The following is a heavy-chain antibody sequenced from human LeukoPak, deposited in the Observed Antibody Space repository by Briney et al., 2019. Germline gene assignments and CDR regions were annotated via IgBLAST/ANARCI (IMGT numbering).Heavy chain of an antibody. V-gene: IGHV4-61*02. CDR1: GGSISSGSYY. J-gene: IGHJ5*02. Sequence: KPSETLSLNXTVSGGSISSGSYYWSWIRQPAGKGLEWIGRIYTSGSSNYNPSLKSRVTISVDTSKSQFSLKLSSVTAADTAVYYCAREMHSGSYYNWFDPWGQGTLVTVSS. D-gene: IGHD1-26*01. CDR3: AREMHSGSYYNWFDP. CDR2: IYTSGSS.